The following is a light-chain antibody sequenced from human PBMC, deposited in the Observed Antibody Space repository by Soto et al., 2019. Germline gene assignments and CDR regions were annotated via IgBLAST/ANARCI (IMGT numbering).Light chain of an antibody. CDR3: AAWDHSLIGVV. V-gene: IGLV1-44*01. Sequence: QSVLTQPPSASGTPGQRVTISCSGGTSNIGSNTVNWYQQLPGTAPKLLIYSINQRPSGVPDRFSGSKSGTSASLAISGLQSEDEADYYCAAWDHSLIGVVFGGGTKVTVL. CDR2: SIN. CDR1: TSNIGSNT. J-gene: IGLJ2*01.